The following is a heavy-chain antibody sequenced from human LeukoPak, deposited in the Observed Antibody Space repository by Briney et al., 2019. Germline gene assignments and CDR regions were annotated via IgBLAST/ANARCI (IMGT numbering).Heavy chain of an antibody. CDR1: GFTFSSYA. V-gene: IGHV3-23*01. D-gene: IGHD3-3*01. CDR3: AKDSITIFGVVIVNWFDP. Sequence: PGGSLRLSCAASGFTFSSYATSWVRQAPGKGLEWVSAISGSGGSTYYADSVKGRFTISRDNSKNTLYLQMNSLRAEDTAVYYCAKDSITIFGVVIVNWFDPWGQGTLVTVSS. CDR2: ISGSGGST. J-gene: IGHJ5*02.